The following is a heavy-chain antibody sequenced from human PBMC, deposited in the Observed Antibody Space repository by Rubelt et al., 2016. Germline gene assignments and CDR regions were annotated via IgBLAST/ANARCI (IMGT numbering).Heavy chain of an antibody. CDR1: GGSISSYY. D-gene: IGHD2-15*01. J-gene: IGHJ5*02. CDR2: IYYSGST. Sequence: QVQLQESGPGLVKPSETLSLTCTVSGGSISSYYWSWIRQPPGKGLEWIGYIYYSGSTNYNPSLKSRVPKSVDPSKNQFSLNLSLLTAADTAVYYCARLYGYCSGGSCYGRDWFDPWGQGTLVTVSS. CDR3: ARLYGYCSGGSCYGRDWFDP. V-gene: IGHV4-59*08.